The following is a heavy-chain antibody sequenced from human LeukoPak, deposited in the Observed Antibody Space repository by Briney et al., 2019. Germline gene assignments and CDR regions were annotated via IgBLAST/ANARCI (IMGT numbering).Heavy chain of an antibody. J-gene: IGHJ4*02. CDR2: IRFDGSNQ. Sequence: GGSLRLSCAASGFTFRSFGMHLVRQAPGKGVEWVAFIRFDGSNQYYADSVKGRFTISRDNSNNTLFLQMNSLRVGDTAVYFCAKGYGESHFDSWGQGTLVTVSS. V-gene: IGHV3-30*02. D-gene: IGHD4/OR15-4a*01. CDR3: AKGYGESHFDS. CDR1: GFTFRSFG.